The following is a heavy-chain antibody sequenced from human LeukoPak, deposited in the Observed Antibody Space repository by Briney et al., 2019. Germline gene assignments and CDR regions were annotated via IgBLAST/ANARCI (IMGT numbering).Heavy chain of an antibody. D-gene: IGHD6-19*01. Sequence: ASVKVSCKASGGTFSSYAVSWVRQAPGQGLEWMGRIIPIFGTANYAQKFQGRVTITTDESTSTAYMELSSLRSEDTAVYYCARDRLAVPYYFDYWGQGTLVTVSS. CDR2: IIPIFGTA. CDR3: ARDRLAVPYYFDY. V-gene: IGHV1-69*05. J-gene: IGHJ4*02. CDR1: GGTFSSYA.